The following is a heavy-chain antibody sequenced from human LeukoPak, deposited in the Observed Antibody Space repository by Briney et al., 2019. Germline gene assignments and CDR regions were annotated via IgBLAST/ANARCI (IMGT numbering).Heavy chain of an antibody. CDR2: ISSSSSYI. CDR3: ATDFVGYSSSWQNDY. D-gene: IGHD6-13*01. CDR1: GFTFSTYG. J-gene: IGHJ4*02. V-gene: IGHV3-21*01. Sequence: GGSLRLSCAASGFTFSTYGMHWVRQAPGKGLEWVSSISSSSSYIYYADSVKGRFTISRDNAKNSLYLQMNSLRAEDTAVYYCATDFVGYSSSWQNDYWGQGTLVTVSS.